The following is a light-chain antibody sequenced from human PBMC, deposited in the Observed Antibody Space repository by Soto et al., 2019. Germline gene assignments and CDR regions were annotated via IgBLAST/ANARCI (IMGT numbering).Light chain of an antibody. CDR2: GAS. CDR3: QQYGSSPPIT. J-gene: IGKJ5*01. V-gene: IGKV3-20*01. Sequence: EIVLTQSRGTLSLSPGERATLSCRASHSVSSSYLAWYQQKPGQAPRLLIYGASSRATGIPDRFSGSGSGTEFTLTISRLEPEDFAVYYCQQYGSSPPITFGQGTRLEIK. CDR1: HSVSSSY.